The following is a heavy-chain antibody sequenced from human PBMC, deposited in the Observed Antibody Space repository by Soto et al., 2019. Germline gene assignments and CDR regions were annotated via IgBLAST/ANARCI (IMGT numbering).Heavy chain of an antibody. J-gene: IGHJ3*01. CDR2: IYYSGST. V-gene: IGHV4-39*01. CDR1: GGSISSSSYY. Sequence: QLQLQESGPGLVKPSETLSLTCTVSGGSISSSSYYWGWIRQPPGKGLEWIGSIYYSGSTYYNPSLKSRATLSVDRSKDQFSLKLSSVTAADTAVYYCARREDGTRAFDLWGQGTMVTVSS. CDR3: ARREDGTRAFDL. D-gene: IGHD2-2*01.